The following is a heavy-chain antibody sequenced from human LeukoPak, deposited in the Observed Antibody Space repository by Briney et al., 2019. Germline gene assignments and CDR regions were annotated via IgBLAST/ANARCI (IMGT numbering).Heavy chain of an antibody. J-gene: IGHJ4*02. CDR2: ISFDGTNK. D-gene: IGHD2-21*01. CDR3: ARDRGCSGNCYSFFDY. V-gene: IGHV3-30-3*01. CDR1: GFTFSTYA. Sequence: PGGSLRLSCVASGFTFSTYAMHWVRQAPGKGLEWVAAISFDGTNKYYADSVKGRFTISRDHSKNTLYLQMDSLRPEDATVYYCARDRGCSGNCYSFFDYWGQGTLVTVSS.